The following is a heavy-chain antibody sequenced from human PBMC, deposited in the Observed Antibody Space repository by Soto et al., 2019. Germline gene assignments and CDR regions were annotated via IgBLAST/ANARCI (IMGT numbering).Heavy chain of an antibody. J-gene: IGHJ4*02. CDR1: GGSISSGGYY. D-gene: IGHD1-26*01. CDR3: AGGRGYSGTRPFDY. CDR2: IYYSGST. V-gene: IGHV4-31*03. Sequence: PSETLSLTCTVSGGSISSGGYYWSWIRQHPGKGLEWIGYIYYSGSTYYNPSLKSRVTISVDTSKNQFSLKLSSVTAADTAVYYCAGGRGYSGTRPFDYWGQGTLVTVSS.